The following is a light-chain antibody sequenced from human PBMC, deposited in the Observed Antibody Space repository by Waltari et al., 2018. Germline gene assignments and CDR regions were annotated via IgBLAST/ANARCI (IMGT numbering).Light chain of an antibody. CDR2: HDN. CDR3: QAWDNSVV. CDR1: KLGGKH. V-gene: IGLV3-1*01. J-gene: IGLJ2*01. Sequence: SYELTLSPSVSVSPGQTASITCPRDKLGGKHVSWYQLRPGQSPLLVISHDNKRPSGIPERFSGSNSGNTATLTISGTQSMDEADYYCQAWDNSVVFGGGTKLTVL.